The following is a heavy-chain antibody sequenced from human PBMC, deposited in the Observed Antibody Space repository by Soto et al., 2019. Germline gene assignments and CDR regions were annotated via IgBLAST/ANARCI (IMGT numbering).Heavy chain of an antibody. CDR3: ARELTGNYFSFDL. CDR1: GFTFSDHY. V-gene: IGHV3-11*01. CDR2: MTLSGSSS. J-gene: IGHJ3*01. Sequence: QVQLVESGGDLVKPGGSLRLSCAASGFTFSDHYMSWIRQAPGKGLEWISYMTLSGSSSSYADSVKGRFTISRDNAKNSLYLQMNSLRGDDTAVYYCARELTGNYFSFDLWSQGTMVTVSS. D-gene: IGHD1-26*01.